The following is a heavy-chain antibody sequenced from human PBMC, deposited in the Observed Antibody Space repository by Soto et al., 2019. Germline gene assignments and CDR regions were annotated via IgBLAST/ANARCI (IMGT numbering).Heavy chain of an antibody. V-gene: IGHV1-69*13. CDR2: IIPLFGTA. CDR3: ARGVHYDSSGYYYFY. Sequence: SVKVSCKASVGTFSTYAIDWVRQAPGQGLEWMGGIIPLFGTAKYAQNFQGRITITADESTNTAYMELRSLRSQDTAVYYCARGVHYDSSGYYYFYWGRGTLVTVSS. D-gene: IGHD3-22*01. CDR1: VGTFSTYA. J-gene: IGHJ4*02.